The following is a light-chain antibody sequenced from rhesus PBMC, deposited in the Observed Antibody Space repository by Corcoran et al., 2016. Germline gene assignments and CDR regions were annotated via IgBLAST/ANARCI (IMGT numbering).Light chain of an antibody. J-gene: IGKJ2*01. Sequence: DIVMTQTPLSLPVTPGEPASISCRSSQSLLDSDGYTHLHWYLQKPGHSPQFLIFLGSNRASGVPDRFSGTGSGNDFTLKISRVEAEDVGIYYCLQILQTPYSFGQGTKLDIK. CDR2: LGS. V-gene: IGKV2-78*01. CDR1: QSLLDSDGYTH. CDR3: LQILQTPYS.